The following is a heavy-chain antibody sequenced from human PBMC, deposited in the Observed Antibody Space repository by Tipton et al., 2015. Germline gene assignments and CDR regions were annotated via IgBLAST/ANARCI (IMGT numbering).Heavy chain of an antibody. J-gene: IGHJ6*02. V-gene: IGHV1-46*01. D-gene: IGHD3-10*01. Sequence: QSGAEVKKPGASVRLSCKASGYTFTSWSVHWVRQAPGQGLEWMGIINPSGGRTTYAQKFQGRVTMTSDTSTSTVYMELSSLRSEDTALYYCARDLRGITMVRGVMSWPMDVWGQGTTVTVSS. CDR1: GYTFTSWS. CDR2: INPSGGRT. CDR3: ARDLRGITMVRGVMSWPMDV.